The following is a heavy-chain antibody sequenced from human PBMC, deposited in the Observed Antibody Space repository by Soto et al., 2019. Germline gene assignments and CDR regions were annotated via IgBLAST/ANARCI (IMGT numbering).Heavy chain of an antibody. Sequence: SSVKVSCKASGFTFTSSAVQWVRQARGQRLEWIGWIVVGSGNTNYAQKFQERVTITRDMSTSKAYMELSSLRSEDTAVYYCAACSKLLGYYYYGMDVWGQGTTVTVSS. J-gene: IGHJ6*02. D-gene: IGHD2-8*02. CDR1: GFTFTSSA. CDR3: AACSKLLGYYYYGMDV. V-gene: IGHV1-58*01. CDR2: IVVGSGNT.